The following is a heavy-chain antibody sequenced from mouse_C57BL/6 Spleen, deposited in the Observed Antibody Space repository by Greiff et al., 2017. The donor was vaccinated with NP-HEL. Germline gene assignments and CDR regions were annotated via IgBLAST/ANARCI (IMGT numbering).Heavy chain of an antibody. D-gene: IGHD2-1*01. J-gene: IGHJ2*01. CDR2: IDPSDSYT. Sequence: VQLQQPGAELVKPGASVKLSCKASGYTFTSYWMQWVKQRPGQGLEWIGEIDPSDSYTNYNQKVKGKATLTVDTSSSTAYMQLSSLTSEDSAVYYCARAPYGNYVRDFDYWGQGTTLTVSS. CDR3: ARAPYGNYVRDFDY. CDR1: GYTFTSYW. V-gene: IGHV1-50*01.